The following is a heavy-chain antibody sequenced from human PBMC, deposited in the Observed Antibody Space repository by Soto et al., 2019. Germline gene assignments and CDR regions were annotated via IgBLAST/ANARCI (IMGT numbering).Heavy chain of an antibody. V-gene: IGHV3-7*01. CDR1: GFTFSSYW. CDR3: AREGAQLLYLDY. J-gene: IGHJ4*02. Sequence: GGSLRLSCAASGFTFSSYWMSWVRQAPGKGLEWVANIKQDGSEKYYVDSAKGRFTISRDNAKSSLYLQMNSLRAEDTAVYYCAREGAQLLYLDYWGEGTRVTAPQ. D-gene: IGHD2-2*01. CDR2: IKQDGSEK.